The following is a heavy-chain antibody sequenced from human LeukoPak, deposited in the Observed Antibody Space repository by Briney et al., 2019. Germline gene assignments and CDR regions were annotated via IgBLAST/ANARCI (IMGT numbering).Heavy chain of an antibody. J-gene: IGHJ6*03. CDR2: ISAYNGNT. V-gene: IGHV1-18*01. Sequence: GASVKVSCKASDYTFTRYGISWVRQAPGQGLEWMGWISAYNGNTNYAQKLQGRVTMTTDTSTSTAYMELSSLRSDDTAVYYCARSRVSVGYYYMDVWGKGTTVTVSS. CDR1: DYTFTRYG. D-gene: IGHD3-22*01. CDR3: ARSRVSVGYYYMDV.